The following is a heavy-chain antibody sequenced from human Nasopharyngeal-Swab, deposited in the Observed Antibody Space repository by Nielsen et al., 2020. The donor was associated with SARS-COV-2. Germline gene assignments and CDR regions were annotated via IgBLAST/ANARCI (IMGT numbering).Heavy chain of an antibody. D-gene: IGHD4-23*01. CDR2: INTDGRRT. Sequence: ESLKISCAASGFIFSTYFMHWVRQAPGEGLVWGSRINTDGRRTKYAESVKGRFTISRDNVKNMLYLQMNNLRPEDTAVYYCARDLGGFGGYWGQGTLATVSS. CDR3: ARDLGGFGGY. V-gene: IGHV3-74*01. J-gene: IGHJ4*02. CDR1: GFIFSTYF.